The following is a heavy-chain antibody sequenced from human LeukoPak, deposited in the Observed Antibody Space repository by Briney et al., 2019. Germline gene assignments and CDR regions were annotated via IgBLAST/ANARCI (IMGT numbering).Heavy chain of an antibody. D-gene: IGHD6-25*01. J-gene: IGHJ4*02. CDR3: ARDISGLDY. CDR2: IIPILGIA. V-gene: IGHV1-69*04. Sequence: ASVKVSCKASGGTFSSYAISWVRQAPGQGLERMGRIIPILGIANYAQKFQGRVTITADKSTSTAYMELSSLRSEDTAVYYCARDISGLDYWGQGTLVTVSS. CDR1: GGTFSSYA.